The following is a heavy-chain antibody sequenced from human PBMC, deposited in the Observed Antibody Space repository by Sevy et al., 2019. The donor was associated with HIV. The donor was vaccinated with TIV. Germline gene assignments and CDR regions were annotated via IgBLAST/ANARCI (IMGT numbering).Heavy chain of an antibody. Sequence: GESLKISCTASGFTFSSYLMAWVRQAPGKGLEWVANINQDGSEKYYLDSVKGRFTISRDNAKNSLYLQMNSLRAEDTAVYYCARGGSLFDYWGQGTLVTVSS. J-gene: IGHJ4*02. CDR3: ARGGSLFDY. CDR2: INQDGSEK. V-gene: IGHV3-7*03. D-gene: IGHD3-16*01. CDR1: GFTFSSYL.